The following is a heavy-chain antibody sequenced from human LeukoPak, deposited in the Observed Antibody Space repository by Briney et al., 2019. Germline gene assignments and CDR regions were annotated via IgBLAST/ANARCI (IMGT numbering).Heavy chain of an antibody. CDR2: IKQDGSEK. CDR3: ASSYGSGSYGGYYYYYYGMDV. Sequence: GGSLRLSCAASGFTFSSYWMSWVRQAPGKGLEWVANIKQDGSEKYYVDSVKGRFTISRDSAKNSLYPQMNSLRAEDTAVYYCASSYGSGSYGGYYYYYYGMDVWGKGTTVTVSS. D-gene: IGHD3-10*01. CDR1: GFTFSSYW. J-gene: IGHJ6*04. V-gene: IGHV3-7*03.